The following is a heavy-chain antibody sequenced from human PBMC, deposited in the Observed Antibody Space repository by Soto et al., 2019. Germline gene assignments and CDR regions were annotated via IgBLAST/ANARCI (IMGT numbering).Heavy chain of an antibody. J-gene: IGHJ6*02. Sequence: ASVKVSCKASGGTFSSYAISWVRQAPGQGLEWMGGIIPIFGTANYAQKFQGRVTITADESTSTAYMELSSLRSEDTAVFYCAKLPGRIPARSYYSGRDVWGQGNTVTLS. CDR1: GGTFSSYA. V-gene: IGHV1-69*13. CDR3: AKLPGRIPARSYYSGRDV. CDR2: IIPIFGTA. D-gene: IGHD2-2*01.